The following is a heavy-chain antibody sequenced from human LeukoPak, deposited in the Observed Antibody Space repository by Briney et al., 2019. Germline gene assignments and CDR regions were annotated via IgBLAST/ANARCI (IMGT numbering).Heavy chain of an antibody. CDR1: GFTFSNYG. CDR2: ITGSGGST. V-gene: IGHV3-23*01. Sequence: GGSLRLSCAASGFTFSNYGLSWVRQAPGKGLEWVSGITGSGGSTYYADSVKGRFTISRDNSKNTLYLQMNSLRAEDTAIYYCAKAPVASCRGAFCYPFDCWGQGNLVTVSS. J-gene: IGHJ4*02. CDR3: AKAPVASCRGAFCYPFDC. D-gene: IGHD2-15*01.